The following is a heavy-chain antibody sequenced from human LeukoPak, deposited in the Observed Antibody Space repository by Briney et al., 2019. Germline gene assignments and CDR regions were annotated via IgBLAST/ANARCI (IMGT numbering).Heavy chain of an antibody. CDR1: GYTFTGYY. J-gene: IGHJ5*02. V-gene: IGHV1-2*02. Sequence: ASGKFSSKASGYTFTGYYMHWVRQAPGQGLEWMGWINPNSGGTNYAQKFQGRVTMTRDTSISTAYMELSRLRSEDTAVYYCARALDILTGSYNGWFDPWGQGTLVTVSS. CDR2: INPNSGGT. D-gene: IGHD3-9*01. CDR3: ARALDILTGSYNGWFDP.